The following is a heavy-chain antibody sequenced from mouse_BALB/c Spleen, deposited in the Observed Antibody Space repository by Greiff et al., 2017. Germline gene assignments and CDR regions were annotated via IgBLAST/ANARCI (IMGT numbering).Heavy chain of an antibody. J-gene: IGHJ1*01. CDR1: GFSLTSYD. Sequence: VQLQQSGPGLVAPSQSLSITCTVSGFSLTSYDISWIRQPPGKGLEWLGVIWTGGGTNYNSAFMSRLSISKDNSKSQVFLKMNSLQTDDTAIYYCVRDGDGYWYFDVWGAGTTVTVSS. CDR3: VRDGDGYWYFDV. CDR2: IWTGGGT. D-gene: IGHD2-3*01. V-gene: IGHV2-9-2*01.